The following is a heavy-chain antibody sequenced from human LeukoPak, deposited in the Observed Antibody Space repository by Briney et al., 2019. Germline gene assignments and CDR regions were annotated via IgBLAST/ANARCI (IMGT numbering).Heavy chain of an antibody. V-gene: IGHV3-53*01. Sequence: GALRLSCAASGFTVSSNYMSWVRQAPGQGLEWVSVIYSGGSTYYADSVKGRFTISRDNSKNTLYLQMNSLRAEDTAVYYCARAGSGSYYGVCYFDYWGQGTLVTVSS. J-gene: IGHJ4*02. CDR3: ARAGSGSYYGVCYFDY. D-gene: IGHD1-26*01. CDR2: IYSGGST. CDR1: GFTVSSNY.